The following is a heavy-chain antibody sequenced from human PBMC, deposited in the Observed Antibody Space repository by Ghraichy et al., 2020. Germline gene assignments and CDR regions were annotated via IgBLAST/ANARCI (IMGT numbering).Heavy chain of an antibody. CDR2: IYYSGNT. CDR3: AKGRDGTTFDY. Sequence: SETLSLTCTVSGGSISSYYWSWIRQPPGKGLEWIGYIYYSGNTNYNPSLKSRVTISVDTSKNQFSLKLSSVTAADTAVYYCAKGRDGTTFDYWGQGTLVTVSS. D-gene: IGHD2-2*01. V-gene: IGHV4-59*01. J-gene: IGHJ4*02. CDR1: GGSISSYY.